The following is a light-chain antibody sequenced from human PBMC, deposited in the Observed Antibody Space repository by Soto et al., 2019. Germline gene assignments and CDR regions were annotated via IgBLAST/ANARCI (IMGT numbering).Light chain of an antibody. CDR1: QSVSSY. Sequence: EIVLTQSPATLSLSPEERATLSCRASQSVSSYLAWYQQKPGQAPRLLIYDASNRATGIPARFSGSGSGTDFSLTISSLEPEDFAVYDCQQRSNWPPLTFGGGTKVEIK. CDR3: QQRSNWPPLT. V-gene: IGKV3-11*01. J-gene: IGKJ4*01. CDR2: DAS.